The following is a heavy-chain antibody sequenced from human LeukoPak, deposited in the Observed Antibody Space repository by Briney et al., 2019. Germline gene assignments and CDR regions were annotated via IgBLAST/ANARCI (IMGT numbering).Heavy chain of an antibody. CDR2: INTNSGGT. Sequence: ASVKVSCKASGHTFTGYYMNWVRQAPGQGLEWMGWINTNSGGTNYAQKVQGRVTMTRDTSISTAYMELSRLRSDDTAVYYCASEPADSGYDVNAHFDYWGQGTLVTVSS. J-gene: IGHJ4*02. V-gene: IGHV1-2*02. CDR1: GHTFTGYY. CDR3: ASEPADSGYDVNAHFDY. D-gene: IGHD5-12*01.